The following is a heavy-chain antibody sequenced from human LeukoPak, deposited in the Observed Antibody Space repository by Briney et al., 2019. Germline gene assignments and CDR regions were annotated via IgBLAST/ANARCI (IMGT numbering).Heavy chain of an antibody. J-gene: IGHJ6*02. V-gene: IGHV3-23*01. CDR1: GFTFSSYA. CDR2: ISGSGGST. Sequence: GGSLRLSCAASGFTFSSYAMSWVRQAPGKGLEWVSAISGSGGSTYYADSVKGRFTISRDNSENTLYLQMNSLRAEDTAVYYCASTRTSDYYDGMDVWGQGTTVTVSS. CDR3: ASTRTSDYYDGMDV.